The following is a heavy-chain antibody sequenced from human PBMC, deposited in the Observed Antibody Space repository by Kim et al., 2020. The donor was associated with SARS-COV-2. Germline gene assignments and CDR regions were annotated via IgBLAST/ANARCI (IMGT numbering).Heavy chain of an antibody. J-gene: IGHJ4*02. D-gene: IGHD3-22*01. CDR3: TRVNYDSSGYPDY. Sequence: AESVKGRFTISRDDSKSIAYLQMNSLKTEDTAVYYCTRVNYDSSGYPDYWGQGTLVTVSS. V-gene: IGHV3-49*02.